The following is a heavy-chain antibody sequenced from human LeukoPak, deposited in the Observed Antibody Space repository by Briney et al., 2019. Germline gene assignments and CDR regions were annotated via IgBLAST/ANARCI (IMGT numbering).Heavy chain of an antibody. CDR3: ARPYYYDSRIDP. CDR2: MYYSGST. D-gene: IGHD3-22*01. Sequence: PSETLSLTCTVSGGSISSGDYYGSWLRQPPGRGLEWFAYMYYSGSTYYNPSLKSRVTMSADPSKNQLSLKLSSVTAADTAMYYCARPYYYDSRIDPWGQGSLVTVSS. V-gene: IGHV4-30-4*01. CDR1: GGSISSGDYY. J-gene: IGHJ5*02.